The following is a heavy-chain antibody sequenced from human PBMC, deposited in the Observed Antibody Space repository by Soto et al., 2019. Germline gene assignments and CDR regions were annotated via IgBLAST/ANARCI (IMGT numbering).Heavy chain of an antibody. J-gene: IGHJ5*02. Sequence: ASVKVSCKASGGTFSSYAISWVRQAPGQGLEWIGGIIPIFGTANYAQKFQGRVTITADESTSTAYMELSSLRSEDTAVYYCARADSARRRFDPWGQGTLVTVSS. CDR2: IIPIFGTA. D-gene: IGHD2-15*01. V-gene: IGHV1-69*13. CDR3: ARADSARRRFDP. CDR1: GGTFSSYA.